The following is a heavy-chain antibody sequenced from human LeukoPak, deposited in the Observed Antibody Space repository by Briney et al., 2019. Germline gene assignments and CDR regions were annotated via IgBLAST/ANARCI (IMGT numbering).Heavy chain of an antibody. Sequence: ASVKVSCKASGYTFTSYYVHWVRQAPGQGLEWMGIINPSGSSTSYAQKFQGRVTMTRDTSTSTVYMELSRLRSDDTAVYYCARDLYCSGGSCYNDYWGQGTLVTVSS. CDR2: INPSGSST. CDR1: GYTFTSYY. CDR3: ARDLYCSGGSCYNDY. V-gene: IGHV1-46*01. D-gene: IGHD2-15*01. J-gene: IGHJ4*02.